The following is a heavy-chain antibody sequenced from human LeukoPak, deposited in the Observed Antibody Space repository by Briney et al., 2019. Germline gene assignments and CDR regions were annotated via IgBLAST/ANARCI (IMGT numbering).Heavy chain of an antibody. V-gene: IGHV4-59*08. Sequence: SETLSLTCTVSGGSISSECWSWVRQPPGKGLEWIGYIEFDGTTNYRPSLRSRVTISGDTSKNQLSLRLSSVTAADTAVYYWARLGMVRGSFTFFDFWGQGALVTVSS. CDR3: ARLGMVRGSFTFFDF. J-gene: IGHJ4*02. CDR1: GGSISSEC. D-gene: IGHD3-10*01. CDR2: IEFDGTT.